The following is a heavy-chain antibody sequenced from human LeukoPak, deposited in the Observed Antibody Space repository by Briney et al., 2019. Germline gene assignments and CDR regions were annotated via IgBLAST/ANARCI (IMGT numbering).Heavy chain of an antibody. CDR3: ARRRWLQSPFDY. J-gene: IGHJ4*02. D-gene: IGHD5-12*01. Sequence: PSETLSLTCTVSGGSISSYYWSWIRQPPGKGLEWIGYIYYSGSTNYNPSLKSRVTISVDTSRNQFSLKLSSVTAADTAVYYCARRRWLQSPFDYWGQGTLVTVSS. CDR2: IYYSGST. CDR1: GGSISSYY. V-gene: IGHV4-59*01.